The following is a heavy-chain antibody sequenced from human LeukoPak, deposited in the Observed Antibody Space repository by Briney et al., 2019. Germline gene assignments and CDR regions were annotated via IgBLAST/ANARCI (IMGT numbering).Heavy chain of an antibody. J-gene: IGHJ6*03. CDR1: GGSISSYY. Sequence: SETLSLTCTVSGGSISSYYWSWIRQPAGKGLEWIGRIYTSGSTNYNASLKSRVTMSVDTSKNQFSLKLSSVTAADTAVYYCARGVKDGAIGVYYMDVWGKGTTVTVSS. CDR2: IYTSGST. CDR3: ARGVKDGAIGVYYMDV. V-gene: IGHV4-4*07. D-gene: IGHD1-26*01.